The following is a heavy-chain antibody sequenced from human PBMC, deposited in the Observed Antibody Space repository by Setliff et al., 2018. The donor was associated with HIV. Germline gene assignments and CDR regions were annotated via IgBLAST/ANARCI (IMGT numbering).Heavy chain of an antibody. V-gene: IGHV3-7*01. CDR3: ARDVSWRVRTYIDY. Sequence: GESLKISCAASGFTFSDYYMSWIRQAPGKGLEWVANIKQDGSEKYYADSVKGRFTISRDNAKNSLYLQMNSLTAEDTAVYYCARDVSWRVRTYIDYWGQGALVTVSS. D-gene: IGHD3-3*01. CDR2: IKQDGSEK. CDR1: GFTFSDYY. J-gene: IGHJ4*02.